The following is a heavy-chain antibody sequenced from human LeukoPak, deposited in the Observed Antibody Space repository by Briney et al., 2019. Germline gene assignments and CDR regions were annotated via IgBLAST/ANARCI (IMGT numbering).Heavy chain of an antibody. D-gene: IGHD4-23*01. CDR3: ARDWVTTVVPSFDY. J-gene: IGHJ4*02. CDR2: INHSGST. Sequence: SETLSLTCAVYGGSFSGYYWSWIRQPPGKGLEWIGEINHSGSTNYNPSLKSRVTISVDTSKNQFSLKLSSVTAADTAVYYCARDWVTTVVPSFDYWGQGTLVTVSS. CDR1: GGSFSGYY. V-gene: IGHV4-34*01.